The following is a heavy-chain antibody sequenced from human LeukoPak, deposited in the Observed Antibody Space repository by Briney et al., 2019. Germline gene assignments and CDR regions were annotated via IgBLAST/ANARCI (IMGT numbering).Heavy chain of an antibody. V-gene: IGHV1-18*04. CDR3: ARCKDIVVVPAHDY. Sequence: ASVKVSCKASGYTFTSYGISWVRQAPGQGLEWMGWISAYNGNTNYAQKLQGRVTMTTDTSTSTAYMELRSLRSDDTAVYYCARCKDIVVVPAHDYWGRGTLVTVSS. J-gene: IGHJ4*02. CDR1: GYTFTSYG. CDR2: ISAYNGNT. D-gene: IGHD2-2*01.